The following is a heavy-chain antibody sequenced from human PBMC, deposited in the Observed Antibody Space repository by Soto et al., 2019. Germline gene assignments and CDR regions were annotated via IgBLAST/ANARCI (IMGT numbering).Heavy chain of an antibody. CDR3: ATYSGNYERYGVYYGMDV. Sequence: PGGSLRLSCAASGFTFSSYGMHWVRQAPGKGLEWVAVIWYDGSNKYYADSVKGRSTISRDNSKNTLYLQMNSLRAEDTAVYYCATYSGNYERYGVYYGMDVWGQGTTVTVSS. CDR1: GFTFSSYG. D-gene: IGHD1-26*01. V-gene: IGHV3-33*01. CDR2: IWYDGSNK. J-gene: IGHJ6*02.